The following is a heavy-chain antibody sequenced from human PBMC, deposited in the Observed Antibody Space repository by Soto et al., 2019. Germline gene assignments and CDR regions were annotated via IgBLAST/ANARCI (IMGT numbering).Heavy chain of an antibody. CDR1: GFTFSTYG. V-gene: IGHV3-33*01. CDR3: ARDLGAFNYGSAYFDY. CDR2: IWYDGSNQ. D-gene: IGHD3-10*01. Sequence: LRLSCAPSGFTFSTYGMHWVRQAPGKGLEWVAVIWYDGSNQYYADSVKGRFTISRDNSKNMLYLQMNSLRAEDTAVYYCARDLGAFNYGSAYFDYWGQGTPVTVSS. J-gene: IGHJ4*02.